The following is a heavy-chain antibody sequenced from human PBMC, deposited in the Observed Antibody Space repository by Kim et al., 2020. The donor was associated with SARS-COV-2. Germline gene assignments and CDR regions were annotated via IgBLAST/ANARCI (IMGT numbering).Heavy chain of an antibody. CDR2: IYYSGST. CDR1: GGSISSYY. V-gene: IGHV4-59*13. CDR3: AREIYDILTGPKGYYFDY. Sequence: SETMSLTCTVSGGSISSYYWSWIRQPPGKGLEWIGYIYYSGSTNYNPSLKSRVTISVDTSKNQFSLKLSSVTAADTAVYYCAREIYDILTGPKGYYFDYWGQGTLVTVSS. D-gene: IGHD3-9*01. J-gene: IGHJ4*02.